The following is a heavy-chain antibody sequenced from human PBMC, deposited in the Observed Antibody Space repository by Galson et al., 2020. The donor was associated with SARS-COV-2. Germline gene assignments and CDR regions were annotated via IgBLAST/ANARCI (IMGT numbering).Heavy chain of an antibody. Sequence: GGSLRLSCAASGFTFSSYGMHWVRQAPGKGLEWVAFIRYDGSNKYYADSVKGRFTISRDNSKNTLYLQMNSLRAEDTAVYYCAKEGEWFRSYLPFDYWGQGTLVTVSS. V-gene: IGHV3-30*02. D-gene: IGHD3-3*01. CDR1: GFTFSSYG. CDR2: IRYDGSNK. J-gene: IGHJ4*02. CDR3: AKEGEWFRSYLPFDY.